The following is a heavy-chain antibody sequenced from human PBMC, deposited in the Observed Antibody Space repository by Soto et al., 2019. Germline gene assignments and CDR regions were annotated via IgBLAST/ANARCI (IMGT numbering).Heavy chain of an antibody. V-gene: IGHV6-1*01. CDR2: TYYRSKWYN. D-gene: IGHD5-12*01. CDR3: ARGRPRVATRDYYYYGMDV. Sequence: PSQTLSLTCAISGDSVSSNSAALNWIRQSPSRGLEWLGRTYYRSKWYNDYAVSVKSRITINPDTSKNQFSLQLNSVTPEDTAVYYCARGRPRVATRDYYYYGMDVWGQGTTVTVSS. J-gene: IGHJ6*02. CDR1: GDSVSSNSAA.